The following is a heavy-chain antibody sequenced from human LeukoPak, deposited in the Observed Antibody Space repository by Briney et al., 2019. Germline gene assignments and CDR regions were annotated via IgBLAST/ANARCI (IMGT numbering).Heavy chain of an antibody. CDR3: FREYSAGDY. J-gene: IGHJ4*02. CDR2: INPDRGDT. CDR1: GYTFTSYY. V-gene: IGHV1-2*02. D-gene: IGHD2/OR15-2a*01. Sequence: ASVKVSCKASGYTFTSYYIHWVRQAPGQGLEWMGWINPDRGDTHYGQNFQGRVTLTTDTSISTAYMEVNILRSDDTAVYYCFREYSAGDYWGQGTLVTVSS.